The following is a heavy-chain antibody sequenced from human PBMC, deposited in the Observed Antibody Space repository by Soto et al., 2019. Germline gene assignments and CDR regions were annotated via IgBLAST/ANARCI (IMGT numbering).Heavy chain of an antibody. D-gene: IGHD4-17*01. CDR2: ISYDGSNK. CDR3: ARDPDGDSVVTSFDP. CDR1: GFTSSSYA. Sequence: QVQLVESGGGVVQPGRSLRLSCAASGFTSSSYAMHWVRQAPGKGLEWVAVISYDGSNKYYADSVKGRFTISRDNSKTTLYLQMNSLRAVDTAVYYCARDPDGDSVVTSFDPWGQGTLVTVPS. J-gene: IGHJ5*02. V-gene: IGHV3-30-3*01.